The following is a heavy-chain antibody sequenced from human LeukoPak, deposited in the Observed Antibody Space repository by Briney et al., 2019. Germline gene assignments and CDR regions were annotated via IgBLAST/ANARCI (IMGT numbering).Heavy chain of an antibody. V-gene: IGHV1-69*05. D-gene: IGHD4-23*01. CDR1: GGTFSSCA. CDR2: IIPIFGTA. CDR3: ARASVVTIYNWFDP. J-gene: IGHJ5*02. Sequence: ASVKVSCKASGGTFSSCAISWVRQAPGQGLEWMGGIIPIFGTANYAQKFQGRVTITTDESTSTAYMELSSLRSEDTAVYYCARASVVTIYNWFDPWGQGTLVTVSS.